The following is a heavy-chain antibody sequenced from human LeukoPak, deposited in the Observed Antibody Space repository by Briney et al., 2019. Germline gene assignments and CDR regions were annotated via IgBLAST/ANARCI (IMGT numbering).Heavy chain of an antibody. CDR3: ARSGHRRYYYASGPDY. Sequence: ASVEVSCKASGYTFTSYDISWVRQAPGQGLEWMGWISTYNGNTKYTQNLQGRVTMTTDTSTSTAYMDLMSLRSDDTAVYYCARSGHRRYYYASGPDYWGQGTLVTVSS. V-gene: IGHV1-18*01. D-gene: IGHD3-10*01. CDR1: GYTFTSYD. CDR2: ISTYNGNT. J-gene: IGHJ4*02.